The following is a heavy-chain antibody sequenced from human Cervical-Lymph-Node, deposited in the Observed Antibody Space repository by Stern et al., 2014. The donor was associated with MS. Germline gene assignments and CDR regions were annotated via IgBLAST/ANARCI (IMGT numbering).Heavy chain of an antibody. J-gene: IGHJ4*02. D-gene: IGHD4/OR15-4a*01. CDR3: AKLRTTMAVDS. V-gene: IGHV5-51*01. CDR2: IYPRDSDT. CDR1: GYDFAGYW. Sequence: EVQLVQSGAEVKKPGGSLKISCTTSGYDFAGYWIGWVRQLPGKGLEWVGIIYPRDSDTSYTPSFQGHVTISADRSINTAYLQWSSLRASDTGMYYCAKLRTTMAVDSWGQGTLVIVSS.